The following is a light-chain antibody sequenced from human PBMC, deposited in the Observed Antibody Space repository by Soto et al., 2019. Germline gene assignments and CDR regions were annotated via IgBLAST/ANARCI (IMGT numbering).Light chain of an antibody. J-gene: IGKJ4*01. CDR2: WAS. CDR3: QQYWSTPLT. Sequence: DIVMTQSPDSLAVSPGERATINCKSTQSVVSSSTNKNYLAWYQQKPGQPPKLLIYWASTRESGVPDRFSGSGSGTDFILTINSLQAEDVVVYYCQQYWSTPLTFGGGTKVEIK. V-gene: IGKV4-1*01. CDR1: QSVVSSSTNKNY.